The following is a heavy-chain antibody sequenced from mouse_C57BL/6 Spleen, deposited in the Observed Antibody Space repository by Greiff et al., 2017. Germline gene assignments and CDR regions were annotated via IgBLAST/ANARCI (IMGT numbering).Heavy chain of an antibody. D-gene: IGHD1-1*01. Sequence: QVQLKQSGAELVRPGASVTLSCKASGYTFTDYEMHWVKQTPVHGLEWIGAIDPETGGTAYNQKFKGKAILTADKSSSTAYMELRSLTSEDSAVYYCTREVITTVVATSPFDYWGQGTTLTVSS. CDR2: IDPETGGT. V-gene: IGHV1-15*01. CDR3: TREVITTVVATSPFDY. CDR1: GYTFTDYE. J-gene: IGHJ2*01.